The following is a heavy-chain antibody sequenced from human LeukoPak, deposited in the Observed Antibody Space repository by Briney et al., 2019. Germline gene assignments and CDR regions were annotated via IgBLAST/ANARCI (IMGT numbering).Heavy chain of an antibody. CDR2: IYYSGIT. Sequence: PSETLSLTCTVSGGSISSSSHFWNWIRQPPGKGLEWIGSIYYSGITYYNPSLKSRVTISVDTSKNQFSLKLSSVTAADTAVYYCARPYSSGYDGDYWGQGTLVTVSS. CDR3: ARPYSSGYDGDY. V-gene: IGHV4-39*07. J-gene: IGHJ4*02. CDR1: GGSISSSSHF. D-gene: IGHD3-22*01.